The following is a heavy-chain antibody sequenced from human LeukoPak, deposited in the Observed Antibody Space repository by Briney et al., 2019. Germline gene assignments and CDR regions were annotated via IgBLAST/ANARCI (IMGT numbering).Heavy chain of an antibody. CDR1: GGSIGSDY. CDR2: IYYTGGT. D-gene: IGHD6-19*01. Sequence: SETLSLTCTVSGGSIGSDYWTWIRQPPGKGLGYIGYIYYTGGTNYNPSLKSRVTISVDTSKNQFSLKLSSVTAADTAVYFCAKYGNSGWVIDNWGQGTLVTVSS. CDR3: AKYGNSGWVIDN. J-gene: IGHJ4*02. V-gene: IGHV4-59*08.